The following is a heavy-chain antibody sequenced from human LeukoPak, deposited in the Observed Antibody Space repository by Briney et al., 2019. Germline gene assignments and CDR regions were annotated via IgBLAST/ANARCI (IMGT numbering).Heavy chain of an antibody. V-gene: IGHV3-15*01. Sequence: GGSLRLSCAASGFTFSNAWMSWVRQAPGKGLEWVGRIKSKTDGGTTDYAAPVKGRFTISRDDSKNTLYLQMNSLKTEDTSVYYCTAPTMIVVVTSGWGQGTLVTVSS. J-gene: IGHJ4*02. D-gene: IGHD3-22*01. CDR1: GFTFSNAW. CDR2: IKSKTDGGTT. CDR3: TAPTMIVVVTSG.